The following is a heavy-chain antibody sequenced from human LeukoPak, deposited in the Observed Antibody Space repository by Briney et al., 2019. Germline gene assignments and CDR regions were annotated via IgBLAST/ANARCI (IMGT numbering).Heavy chain of an antibody. CDR3: ARGTPVGLLDY. V-gene: IGHV4-34*01. CDR1: GGSFSGYY. J-gene: IGHJ4*02. CDR2: INHSGST. D-gene: IGHD4-23*01. Sequence: SETLSITCAVYGGSFSGYYWSWIRQPPGKGLEWIGEINHSGSTNYNPSLKSRVTISVDTSKNQFSLKLSSVTAADTAVYYCARGTPVGLLDYWGQGTLSPSPQ.